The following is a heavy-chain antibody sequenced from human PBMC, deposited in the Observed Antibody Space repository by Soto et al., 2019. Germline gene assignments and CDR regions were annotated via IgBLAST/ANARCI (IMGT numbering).Heavy chain of an antibody. J-gene: IGHJ5*02. Sequence: SETLSLTCTVSGSSIGSYYWSWIRQPPGKGLEWIGYIYYSGSTNYNPSLKSRVTISVDTSKNQFSLKLSSVTAADTAVYYCASPKIAFYNWFDPWGQGTLVTVSS. D-gene: IGHD3-3*02. CDR3: ASPKIAFYNWFDP. CDR1: GSSIGSYY. CDR2: IYYSGST. V-gene: IGHV4-59*08.